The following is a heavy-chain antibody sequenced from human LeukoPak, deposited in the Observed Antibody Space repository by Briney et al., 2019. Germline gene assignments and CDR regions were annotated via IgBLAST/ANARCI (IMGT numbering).Heavy chain of an antibody. CDR3: ASLTTVVSLNAFDT. J-gene: IGHJ3*02. V-gene: IGHV4-59*08. CDR1: GGSISSYY. D-gene: IGHD4-23*01. Sequence: PSETLSLTCSVSGGSISSYYWNRLRRPPGKGLEWIGDMHYSGTSHYNPSLKSRVTISVDTSKNQFSLKLTSVTAADTAVYYCASLTTVVSLNAFDTWGQGTMVTVSS. CDR2: MHYSGTS.